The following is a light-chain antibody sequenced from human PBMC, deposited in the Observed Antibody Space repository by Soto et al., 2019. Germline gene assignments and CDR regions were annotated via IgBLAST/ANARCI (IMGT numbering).Light chain of an antibody. CDR1: QSVSSSY. J-gene: IGKJ1*01. CDR3: QQYGSSPWT. V-gene: IGKV3-20*01. CDR2: GAS. Sequence: EIVLTQSPGTLSLSPGERATLSCRASQSVSSSYLGWYQQKPGQAPRPLIYGASSRATGIPGRFSGSGSGTDFTLTISRLEPEDFAVYYCQQYGSSPWTFGQGTKVDIK.